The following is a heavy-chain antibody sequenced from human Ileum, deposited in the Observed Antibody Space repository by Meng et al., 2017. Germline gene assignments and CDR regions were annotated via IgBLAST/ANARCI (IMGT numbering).Heavy chain of an antibody. Sequence: GESLKISCAASGFTFSRHDMNWVRQAPGKGLVWVSRISSNARSTNYADSVEGRFTISRDNAKNTLYLQMNSLGVEDTAMYYCARDLSGESTDYFDSWGQGTRVTVSS. V-gene: IGHV3-74*01. J-gene: IGHJ4*02. D-gene: IGHD1-26*01. CDR2: ISSNARST. CDR1: GFTFSRHD. CDR3: ARDLSGESTDYFDS.